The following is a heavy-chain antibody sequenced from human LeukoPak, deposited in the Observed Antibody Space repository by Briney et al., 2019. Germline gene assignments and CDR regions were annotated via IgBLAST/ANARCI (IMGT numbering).Heavy chain of an antibody. V-gene: IGHV4-34*01. CDR3: ARGRGLLWFGGNPSRYNWFDP. J-gene: IGHJ5*02. CDR2: INHGGST. CDR1: GGSFSGYY. D-gene: IGHD3-10*01. Sequence: SETLSLTCAVYGGSFSGYYWSWIRQPPGKGLEWIGEINHGGSTNYNPSLKSRVTISVDTSKNQFSLKLSSVTAADTAVYYCARGRGLLWFGGNPSRYNWFDPWGQGTLVTVSS.